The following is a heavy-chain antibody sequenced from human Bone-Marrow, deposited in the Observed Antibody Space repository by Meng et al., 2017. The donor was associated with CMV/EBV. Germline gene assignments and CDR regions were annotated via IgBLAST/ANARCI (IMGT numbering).Heavy chain of an antibody. CDR3: TREGSSAWSDYYGLDV. CDR1: GFTFSSYW. Sequence: GESLKISCAASGFTFSSYWMHWVRQAPGKGLVWVSRINSDGSSTSYADSVKGRFTISRDNAKNTLYLQMNSLRTEDTAVYYCTREGSSAWSDYYGLDVWGQGTTVTVSS. V-gene: IGHV3-74*01. D-gene: IGHD6-19*01. CDR2: INSDGSST. J-gene: IGHJ6*02.